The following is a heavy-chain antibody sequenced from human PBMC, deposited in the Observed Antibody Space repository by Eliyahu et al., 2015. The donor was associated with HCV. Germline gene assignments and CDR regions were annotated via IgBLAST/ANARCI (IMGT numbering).Heavy chain of an antibody. CDR2: ISWNSGSI. D-gene: IGHD6-19*01. CDR1: GXTXDXYA. CDR3: AKGVLGIAVAGADY. Sequence: EVQLVESGGGLVQPGXSLRLSCAASGXTXDXYAMHWVRXAPGKGLEWVSGISWNSGSIGYADSVKGRFTISRDNAKNSLYLQMNSLRAEDTALYYCAKGVLGIAVAGADYWGQGTLVTVSS. J-gene: IGHJ4*02. V-gene: IGHV3-9*01.